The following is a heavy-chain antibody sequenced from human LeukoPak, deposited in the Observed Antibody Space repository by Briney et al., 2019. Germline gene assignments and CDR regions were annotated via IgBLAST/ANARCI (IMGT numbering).Heavy chain of an antibody. V-gene: IGHV3-7*05. D-gene: IGHD6-13*01. CDR3: AREIGSAARGR. Sequence: PGGSLRLSCVASGFTFSRYWMSWARQAPGKGLEWVANIKEDGSEKYYVDSVKGRFTISRDNAKNSMYLQMNSLRAEDTAVYYCAREIGSAARGRWGQGTLVTVSS. J-gene: IGHJ4*02. CDR1: GFTFSRYW. CDR2: IKEDGSEK.